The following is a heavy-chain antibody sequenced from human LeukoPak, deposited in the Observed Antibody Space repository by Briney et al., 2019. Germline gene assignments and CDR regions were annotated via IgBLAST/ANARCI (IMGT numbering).Heavy chain of an antibody. CDR2: IYHTENT. J-gene: IGHJ4*02. CDR3: ARKAPMVEYASGWYDY. D-gene: IGHD6-19*01. V-gene: IGHV4-59*01. Sequence: PSETLSLTCTVSGGSMSPFYWSWIRQPPGKGLEWIGYIYHTENTNYNPSLTSRVTISIDPSKNQFSLKLNSVTAADTAVYYCARKAPMVEYASGWYDYWGQGTLVTVSS. CDR1: GGSMSPFY.